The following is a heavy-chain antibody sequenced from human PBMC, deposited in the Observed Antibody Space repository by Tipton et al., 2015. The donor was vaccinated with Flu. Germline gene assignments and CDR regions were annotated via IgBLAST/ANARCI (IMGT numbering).Heavy chain of an antibody. J-gene: IGHJ4*02. Sequence: SLRLSCAASGFSFSTYAMTWVRQAPGRGLEWISTIRGDGDSTYYADSVQGRFTISRDNSKNTVFLHMSNLRVEDTAVYYCAKWVRFYDSDGHYFLDYWGQGTLVTVSS. V-gene: IGHV3-23*01. CDR1: GFSFSTYA. CDR3: AKWVRFYDSDGHYFLDY. D-gene: IGHD3-22*01. CDR2: IRGDGDST.